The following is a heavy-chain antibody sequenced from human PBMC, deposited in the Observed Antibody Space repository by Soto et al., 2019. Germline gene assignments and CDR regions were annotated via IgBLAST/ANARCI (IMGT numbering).Heavy chain of an antibody. V-gene: IGHV1-69*06. Sequence: GASVKVSCKASGGTFSSYAISWVRQAPGQGLEWMGGIIPIFGTANYAQKFQGRVTITADKSTSTAYMELSSLRSEDTAVYYCAREVPAAKCMDVWGQGTTVTVSS. J-gene: IGHJ6*02. CDR2: IIPIFGTA. CDR1: GGTFSSYA. CDR3: AREVPAAKCMDV. D-gene: IGHD2-2*01.